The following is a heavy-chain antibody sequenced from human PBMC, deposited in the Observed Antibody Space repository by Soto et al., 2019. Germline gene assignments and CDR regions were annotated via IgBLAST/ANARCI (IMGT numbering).Heavy chain of an antibody. CDR2: ISHDGSNK. D-gene: IGHD6-19*01. V-gene: IGHV3-30*18. CDR1: GFTFSSYA. J-gene: IGHJ4*02. CDR3: AKSYNSGWYVHFDF. Sequence: QVQLVESGGGVVQPGRALRLSCAVSGFTFSSYAMHWVRQAPGKGLEWVALISHDGSNKYYADSVKGRFTISRDNSKNTLSLQMNSLRAEDTAVYYCAKSYNSGWYVHFDFWGQGTLVNVSS.